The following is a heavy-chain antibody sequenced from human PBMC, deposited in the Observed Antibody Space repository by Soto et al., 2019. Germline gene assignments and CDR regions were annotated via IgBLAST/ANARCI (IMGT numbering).Heavy chain of an antibody. CDR1: GYTFTSYG. Sequence: QVQLVQSGAEVKKPGASVKVSCKASGYTFTSYGISWVRQAPGQGLEWMGWISAYNGNTNYAQKLQGRVTMTTDTSTSTANMELRSLRSDDTAVYYCARDPRGSGWYRLWYYYGMDVWGQGTTVTVSS. D-gene: IGHD6-19*01. J-gene: IGHJ6*02. V-gene: IGHV1-18*01. CDR3: ARDPRGSGWYRLWYYYGMDV. CDR2: ISAYNGNT.